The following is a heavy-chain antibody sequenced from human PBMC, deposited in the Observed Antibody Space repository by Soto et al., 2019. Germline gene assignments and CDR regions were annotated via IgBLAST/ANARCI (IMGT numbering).Heavy chain of an antibody. CDR2: ITGSGDST. V-gene: IGHV3-23*01. D-gene: IGHD3-3*01. CDR3: AKVFVFTIREGFDY. CDR1: GFTFSSYA. Sequence: GSLRLSCAASGFTFSSYAMSWVRQAPGKGLEWVSAITGSGDSTYYADSVKGRFTVSRDNSKNTLYLQMNSLRAEDTAVYYCAKVFVFTIREGFDYWGLGTLVTVYS. J-gene: IGHJ4*02.